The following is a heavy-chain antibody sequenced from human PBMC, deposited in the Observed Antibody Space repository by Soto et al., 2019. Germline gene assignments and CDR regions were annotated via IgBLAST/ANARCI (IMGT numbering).Heavy chain of an antibody. CDR1: GFTFSSYA. Sequence: EVQLLESGGGLVQPGGSLRLSCAASGFTFSSYAMSWVRQAPGKGLEWVSAISGSGGSTYYADSVKGRFTISRDNSKNTLYLQMNSLRAEDTAVYYCAKDPAAYCGGDCWRQFDPWCQGTLVTVSS. J-gene: IGHJ5*02. V-gene: IGHV3-23*01. D-gene: IGHD2-21*02. CDR2: ISGSGGST. CDR3: AKDPAAYCGGDCWRQFDP.